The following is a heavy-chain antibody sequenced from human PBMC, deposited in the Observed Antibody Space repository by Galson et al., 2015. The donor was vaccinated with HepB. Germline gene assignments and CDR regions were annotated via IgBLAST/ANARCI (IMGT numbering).Heavy chain of an antibody. CDR1: GGSIRNSDYY. Sequence: TLSLTCTVSGGSIRNSDYYWSWIRQPPGKGLEWIGYIYFNGATYRNPSLKSRVTISIDRSNNHFSLKLASVTAADTAVYFCASTYYSDNSASDYWGQGTLVTVSS. J-gene: IGHJ4*02. CDR2: IYFNGAT. CDR3: ASTYYSDNSASDY. D-gene: IGHD3-22*01. V-gene: IGHV4-30-4*01.